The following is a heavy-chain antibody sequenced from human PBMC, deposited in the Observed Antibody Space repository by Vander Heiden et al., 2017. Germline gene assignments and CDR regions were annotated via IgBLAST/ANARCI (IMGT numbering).Heavy chain of an antibody. Sequence: EVQLLASGVGLVQPGGSLRPACTASGFTFGSYAMSWVRQAPGKGLEWVSSISGSGGSTYFAESVKGRFIISRKNSKNMLFLQMNSLRVEDTAVYYCALHTSSWHGKFDYWGQGTLVTVSS. V-gene: IGHV3-23*01. CDR1: GFTFGSYA. J-gene: IGHJ4*02. CDR3: ALHTSSWHGKFDY. CDR2: ISGSGGST. D-gene: IGHD2-2*01.